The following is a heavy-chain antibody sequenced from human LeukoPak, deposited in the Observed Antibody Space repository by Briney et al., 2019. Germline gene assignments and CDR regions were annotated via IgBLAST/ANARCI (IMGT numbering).Heavy chain of an antibody. J-gene: IGHJ6*04. CDR1: GYSFTSYW. D-gene: IGHD4-11*01. CDR2: IVPCDSYT. Sequence: GESLKISCRGSGYSFTSYWISRVRQMPGKGVEGMGRIVPCDSYTNYCTSFQGHVTISADKSISTDYLKWSSLKASDTAMYYCARVIMGTTYGMDVWGKGTTVTVSS. V-gene: IGHV5-10-1*01. CDR3: ARVIMGTTYGMDV.